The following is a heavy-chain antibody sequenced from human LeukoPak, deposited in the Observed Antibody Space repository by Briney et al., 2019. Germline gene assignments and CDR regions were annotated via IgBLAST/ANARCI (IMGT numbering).Heavy chain of an antibody. Sequence: ASVKVSCKASGYTFTGYYMHWVRQAPGQGLEWMGWINPNSGGTNYAQKFQGRVTMTRDTSISTAYMELSRLRSDDTAVYYCAKPNPLERAITSNYVWGSYRSDYWGQGTLVTVSS. D-gene: IGHD3-16*02. CDR3: AKPNPLERAITSNYVWGSYRSDY. CDR2: INPNSGGT. CDR1: GYTFTGYY. V-gene: IGHV1-2*02. J-gene: IGHJ4*02.